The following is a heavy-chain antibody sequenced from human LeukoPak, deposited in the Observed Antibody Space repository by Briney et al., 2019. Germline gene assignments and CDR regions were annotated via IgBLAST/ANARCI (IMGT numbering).Heavy chain of an antibody. CDR1: GGSFSGYY. CDR3: ARVPRRYYYGSGSYYNWFDP. D-gene: IGHD3-10*01. V-gene: IGHV4-34*01. CDR2: INHSGST. J-gene: IGHJ5*02. Sequence: PSETLSLTCAVYGGSFSGYYWSWIRQPPGKGLEWIGEINHSGSTNYNPSLKSRVTISVDTSKNQFSLKLSSVTAADTAVYYCARVPRRYYYGSGSYYNWFDPWGQGTLVTVSS.